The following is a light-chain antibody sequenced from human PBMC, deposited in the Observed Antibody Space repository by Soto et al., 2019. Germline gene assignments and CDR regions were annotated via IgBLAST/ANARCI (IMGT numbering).Light chain of an antibody. J-gene: IGKJ5*01. CDR3: QQYNNWPPIT. CDR2: GAS. Sequence: EIVLTESPPTLSVSPGEKATLSCRASQSVSSNLAWYQQKPCQAPRLLIYGASTRATGIPARFSGSGSGTEFTLTISSLQSEDFAVYYCQQYNNWPPITFGQGTRLEIK. CDR1: QSVSSN. V-gene: IGKV3-15*01.